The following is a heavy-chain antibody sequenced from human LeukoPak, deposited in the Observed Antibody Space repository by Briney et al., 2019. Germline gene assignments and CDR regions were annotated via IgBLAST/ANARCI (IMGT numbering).Heavy chain of an antibody. CDR2: IKQDGSEK. Sequence: GGSLRLSCAASGFTFSSYWMTWVRQAPGKGLEWVANIKQDGSEKYYVDSVKGRFTISRDNAKNSLFLQMNSLRAEDTAVYYCATRRAQKSSFGEDNWFDPWGQGTLVTVSS. D-gene: IGHD3-10*01. CDR1: GFTFSSYW. CDR3: ATRRAQKSSFGEDNWFDP. J-gene: IGHJ5*02. V-gene: IGHV3-7*01.